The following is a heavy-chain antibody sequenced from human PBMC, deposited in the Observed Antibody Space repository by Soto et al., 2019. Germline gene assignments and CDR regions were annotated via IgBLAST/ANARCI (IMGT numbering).Heavy chain of an antibody. CDR1: GGSFSPYY. CDR2: ISYDGST. J-gene: IGHJ5*02. CDR3: GRYGTGCYVRNWFDP. D-gene: IGHD2-2*01. V-gene: IGHV4-59*01. Sequence: PSETLSLTCAVSGGSFSPYYWSWIRQPPGKGLEWIGYISYDGSTNYNPSLKSRVTISIDTSKNQFSLKLNSVTAADTAMYYCGRYGTGCYVRNWFDPWGQGTLVTVSS.